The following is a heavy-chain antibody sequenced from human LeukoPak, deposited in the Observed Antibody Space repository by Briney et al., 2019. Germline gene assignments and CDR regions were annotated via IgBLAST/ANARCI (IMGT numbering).Heavy chain of an antibody. Sequence: SETLSLTCAVSRASLSSSYWRGIRQPPAKGLEWIGYIYYSGTTNYNPSLKSRLTISVDTSKNQFSLKLSSVTAADTAVYYCARRGYCSGVTCLTFDLWGQGTLVTVSS. CDR2: IYYSGTT. CDR1: RASLSSSY. J-gene: IGHJ4*02. D-gene: IGHD2-15*01. V-gene: IGHV4-59*08. CDR3: ARRGYCSGVTCLTFDL.